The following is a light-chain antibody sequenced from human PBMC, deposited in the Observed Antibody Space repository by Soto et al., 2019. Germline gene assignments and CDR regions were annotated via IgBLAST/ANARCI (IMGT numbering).Light chain of an antibody. CDR1: QSLSNF. CDR2: DAS. Sequence: EIVLTQSPSTLSLSPGERATLSCRASQSLSNFLAWYQQKPGQAPRLLIYDASNRATGIPVRFSGSGSGTDLTLTISRLEPEDFAFYYYQQSSNLFTFGPGTKVEIK. CDR3: QQSSNLFT. J-gene: IGKJ3*01. V-gene: IGKV3-11*01.